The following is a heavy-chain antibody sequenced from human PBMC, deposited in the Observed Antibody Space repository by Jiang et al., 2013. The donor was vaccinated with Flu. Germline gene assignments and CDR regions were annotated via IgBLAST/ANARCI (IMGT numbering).Heavy chain of an antibody. J-gene: IGHJ4*02. V-gene: IGHV5-51*03. Sequence: GAEVKXPGESLKISCQASGYTFTGYYIGWVRQMSGKGLEWMGIIHPADSTARYSPSFQGRVTFSVDSSMNTAYLQWTGLKASDTGLYYCARKSAYGPFESWGQGTLVTVSS. CDR1: GYTFTGYY. CDR3: ARKSAYGPFES. CDR2: IHPADSTA. D-gene: IGHD5-12*01.